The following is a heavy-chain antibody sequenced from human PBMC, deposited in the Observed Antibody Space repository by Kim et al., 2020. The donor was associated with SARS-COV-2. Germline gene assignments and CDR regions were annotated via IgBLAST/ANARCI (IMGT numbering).Heavy chain of an antibody. J-gene: IGHJ4*02. CDR3: ARVGDSSGSNFDY. V-gene: IGHV3-7*03. CDR2: IKQDGSEK. Sequence: GGSLRLSCAASGFTFSSYWMSWVRQAPGKGLEWVANIKQDGSEKYYVDSVKGRFTISRDNAKNSLYLQMNSLRAEDTAVYYCARVGDSSGSNFDYWGQGTLVTVSS. CDR1: GFTFSSYW. D-gene: IGHD3-22*01.